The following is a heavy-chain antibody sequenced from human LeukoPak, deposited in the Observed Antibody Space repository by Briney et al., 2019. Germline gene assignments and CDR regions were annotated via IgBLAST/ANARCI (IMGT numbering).Heavy chain of an antibody. Sequence: GESLKISCKGSGYSFTSYWIGWVRQMPGKGLEWMGIIYPGASDIRYSPSFQGQVTISADKSISTAYLQWSSLKASDTAMYYCARQEYSSSSAIDYWGQGTLVTVSS. D-gene: IGHD6-6*01. CDR2: IYPGASDI. CDR3: ARQEYSSSSAIDY. J-gene: IGHJ4*02. V-gene: IGHV5-51*01. CDR1: GYSFTSYW.